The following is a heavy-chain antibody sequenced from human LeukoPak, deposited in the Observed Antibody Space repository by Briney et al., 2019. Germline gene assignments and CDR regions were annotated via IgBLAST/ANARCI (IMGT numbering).Heavy chain of an antibody. D-gene: IGHD3-22*01. Sequence: ASVKVSCKASGYTFTSYGMHWVRQAPGQRLEWMGWINAGNGNTKYSQKLQGRVTITRDTSASTAYMGLSSLRSEDTAVYYCARVQDDSSGYYSFDFWGQGTLVTVSS. CDR3: ARVQDDSSGYYSFDF. CDR2: INAGNGNT. V-gene: IGHV1-3*01. J-gene: IGHJ4*02. CDR1: GYTFTSYG.